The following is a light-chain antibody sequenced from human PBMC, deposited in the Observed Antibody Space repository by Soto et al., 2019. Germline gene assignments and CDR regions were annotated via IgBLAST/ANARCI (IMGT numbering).Light chain of an antibody. CDR1: SSNIGAGYD. J-gene: IGLJ2*01. Sequence: QSVLTQPPSVSGAPGQRVTISCTGSSSNIGAGYDVHWYQQLPGTAPKLLIYGNSNRPSGVPDRFSGSKSGTSASLAITGLQAEDEADYYCQSYDSSLSGPEVVFGGGTKLTV. CDR3: QSYDSSLSGPEVV. CDR2: GNS. V-gene: IGLV1-40*01.